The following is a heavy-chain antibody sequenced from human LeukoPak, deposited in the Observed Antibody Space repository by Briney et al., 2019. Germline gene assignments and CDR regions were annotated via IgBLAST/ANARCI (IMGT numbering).Heavy chain of an antibody. V-gene: IGHV3-21*04. Sequence: GGSLKLSCAASAFSLNAYNMNWVRQAPGKGLEWVSTISYTGTYIYYADSVKGRFTISRDNAQNSLYLQMNSLRAEDTAIYYCVRDRGTYRPIDYWGQGTLVTVSS. CDR3: VRDRGTYRPIDY. CDR1: AFSLNAYN. J-gene: IGHJ4*02. CDR2: ISYTGTYI. D-gene: IGHD1-26*01.